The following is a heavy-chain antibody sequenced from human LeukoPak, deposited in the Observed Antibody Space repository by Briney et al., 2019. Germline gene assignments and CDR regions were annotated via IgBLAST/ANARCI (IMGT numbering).Heavy chain of an antibody. CDR3: ARGGDFWSGATIDY. CDR1: GYTFTSYD. CDR2: MNPNSGNT. J-gene: IGHJ4*02. D-gene: IGHD3-3*01. V-gene: IGHV1-8*03. Sequence: ASVKVSCKASGYTFTSYDINWVRQATRQGLEWMGWMNPNSGNTGYAQKFQGRVTITRNTSISTAYMELSSLRSEDTAVYYCARGGDFWSGATIDYWGQGTLVTVSS.